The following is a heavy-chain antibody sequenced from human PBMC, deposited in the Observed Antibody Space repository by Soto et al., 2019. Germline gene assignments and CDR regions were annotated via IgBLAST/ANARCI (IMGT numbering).Heavy chain of an antibody. Sequence: QVQLQESGPGLVKPSQTLSLTCTVSGGSISSGHYYWSWIRQPPGKGLEWIGFISYSGNTYYSASLKSRVTISVDTSKNQFSLNLSFVTAADTAVYYCATMGTPATGLFYFDTWGQGTLVTVSS. CDR1: GGSISSGHYY. D-gene: IGHD1-7*01. CDR2: ISYSGNT. J-gene: IGHJ4*02. CDR3: ATMGTPATGLFYFDT. V-gene: IGHV4-30-4*01.